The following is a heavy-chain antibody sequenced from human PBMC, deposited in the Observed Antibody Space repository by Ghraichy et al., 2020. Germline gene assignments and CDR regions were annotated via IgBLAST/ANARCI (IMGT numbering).Heavy chain of an antibody. V-gene: IGHV1-3*01. J-gene: IGHJ5*02. Sequence: ASVKVSCKASGYTFTSYAMHWVRQAPGQRLEWMGWINAGNGNTKYSQKFQGRVTITRDTSASTAYMELSSLRSEDTAVYYGARGAPGSWSQNWFDPWGQGTLVTVSS. D-gene: IGHD6-13*01. CDR1: GYTFTSYA. CDR3: ARGAPGSWSQNWFDP. CDR2: INAGNGNT.